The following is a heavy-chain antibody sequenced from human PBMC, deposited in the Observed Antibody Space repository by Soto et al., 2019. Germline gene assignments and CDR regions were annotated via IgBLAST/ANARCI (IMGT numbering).Heavy chain of an antibody. J-gene: IGHJ1*01. CDR3: ALRSTTYAEYFQH. D-gene: IGHD1-26*01. CDR2: INPSGGST. V-gene: IGHV1-46*01. CDR1: GYTLTSYY. Sequence: QVQLVQSGAEVKKPGASVKVSCKASGYTLTSYYMHWVRQAPGQGLEWMGIINPSGGSTSYAQKFQGRVTMSRDTSTSTVYMELSSLRSEDTAMYYCALRSTTYAEYFQHWGQGTLVTVSS.